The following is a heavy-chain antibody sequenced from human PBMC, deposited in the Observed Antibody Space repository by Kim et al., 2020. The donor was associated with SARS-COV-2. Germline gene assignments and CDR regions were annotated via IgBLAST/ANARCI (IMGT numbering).Heavy chain of an antibody. CDR1: GDSVNGHY. CDR3: TGHYHYDA. Sequence: SETLSLTCTVSGDSVNGHYWIWVRQPPGTGLEWIGYIHDSGRSAHNPSLKSRVTLSVHTSRNQFSLKLSSVTAADTAIYFCTGHYHYDAWGQGAVVTVSS. D-gene: IGHD3-22*01. CDR2: IHDSGRS. V-gene: IGHV4-59*02. J-gene: IGHJ1*01.